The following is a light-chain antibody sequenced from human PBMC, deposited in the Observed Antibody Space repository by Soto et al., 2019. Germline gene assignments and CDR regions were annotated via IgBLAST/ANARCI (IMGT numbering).Light chain of an antibody. CDR1: ETVNSW. V-gene: IGKV1-5*03. J-gene: IGKJ1*01. Sequence: DIQMTQSPSTLSASIGDRVTITCRASETVNSWLAWYQQKPGKAPELLIYEASNLQSGVPSRFSGSRSGTEFTLTISSLQPDDFATYYCQQYNSYSWTFGQGTKVDIK. CDR2: EAS. CDR3: QQYNSYSWT.